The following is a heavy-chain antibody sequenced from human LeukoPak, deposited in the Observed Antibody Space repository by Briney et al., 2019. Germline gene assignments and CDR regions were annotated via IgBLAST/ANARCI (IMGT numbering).Heavy chain of an antibody. CDR3: ARAADGSSTSSYGYYYYYYMDV. J-gene: IGHJ6*03. D-gene: IGHD2-2*01. V-gene: IGHV3-53*01. Sequence: GGSLRLSCAASGFTVSSNYMSWVRQAPGKGLEWVSVIYSGGSTDYADSVKGRFTISRDNSKNTLYLQMNSLRAEDTAVYYCARAADGSSTSSYGYYYYYYMDVWGKGTTVTVSS. CDR2: IYSGGST. CDR1: GFTVSSNY.